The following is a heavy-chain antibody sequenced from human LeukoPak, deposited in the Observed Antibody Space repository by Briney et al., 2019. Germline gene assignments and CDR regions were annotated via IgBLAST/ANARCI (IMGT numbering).Heavy chain of an antibody. J-gene: IGHJ4*02. Sequence: GGSLRLSCAASGFTFSSYSMNWVRQAPGKGLEWVSSISSSSSYIYYADSVKGRFTISRDNAKNSLYLQMNSLRAEDTAVYYCARDDSSGYYPIFRGQGTLVTVSS. D-gene: IGHD3-22*01. CDR3: ARDDSSGYYPIF. V-gene: IGHV3-21*01. CDR2: ISSSSSYI. CDR1: GFTFSSYS.